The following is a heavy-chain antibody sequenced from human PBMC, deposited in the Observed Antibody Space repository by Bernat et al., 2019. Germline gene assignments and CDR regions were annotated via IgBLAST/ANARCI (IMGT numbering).Heavy chain of an antibody. CDR1: GFTFSSYA. D-gene: IGHD3-10*01. J-gene: IGHJ4*01. CDR2: ISYDGSNK. V-gene: IGHV3-30-3*01. CDR3: AVGGIDFDY. Sequence: QVQLVESGGGVVQPGRSLRLSCAASGFTFSSYAMHWVRQAPGKGLEWVAVISYDGSNKYYADSVKGRFTISRDNSKNTLYLQMNSLRAEDTAVYYCAVGGIDFDYWGHGTLVTVSS.